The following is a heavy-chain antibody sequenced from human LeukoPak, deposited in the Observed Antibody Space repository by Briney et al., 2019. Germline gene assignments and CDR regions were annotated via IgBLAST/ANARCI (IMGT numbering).Heavy chain of an antibody. CDR3: AKGSKAVLFTRDHYMDV. D-gene: IGHD6-19*01. CDR2: ISYDRSNK. Sequence: GGSLRLSCAASGFIFSTYDMHWVRQAPGKGLEWVAVISYDRSNKYYADSVKGRFTISRDNSKNTLYLQMNSLRAEDTAVYFCAKGSKAVLFTRDHYMDVWGKGTTVTISS. V-gene: IGHV3-30*18. CDR1: GFIFSTYD. J-gene: IGHJ6*03.